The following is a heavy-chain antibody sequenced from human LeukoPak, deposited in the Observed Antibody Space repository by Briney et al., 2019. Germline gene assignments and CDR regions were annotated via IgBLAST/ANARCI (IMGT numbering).Heavy chain of an antibody. J-gene: IGHJ5*02. D-gene: IGHD6-19*01. CDR1: GFTFSSYS. CDR2: ISSSSSTI. Sequence: GGSLRLSCAASGFTFSSYSMNWVRQAPGKGLEWVSYISSSSSTIYYADSVKGRFTISRDNAKNSLYLQMNSLRAEDTAVYYCAPSSFQWLVQIGWFDPWGQGTLVTVSS. V-gene: IGHV3-48*04. CDR3: APSSFQWLVQIGWFDP.